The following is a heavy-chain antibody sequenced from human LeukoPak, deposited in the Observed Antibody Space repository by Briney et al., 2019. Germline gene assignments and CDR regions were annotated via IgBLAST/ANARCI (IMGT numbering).Heavy chain of an antibody. Sequence: PGGSLRLYCAASGFTFSSYWMSWVRQAPGKGLEWVANIKQDGSEKYYVDSVKGRSTISRDNAKNSLYLQMNSLRAEDTAVYYCARFDSSGYYYFDYWGQGTLVTVSS. CDR3: ARFDSSGYYYFDY. V-gene: IGHV3-7*01. J-gene: IGHJ4*02. CDR2: IKQDGSEK. D-gene: IGHD3-22*01. CDR1: GFTFSSYW.